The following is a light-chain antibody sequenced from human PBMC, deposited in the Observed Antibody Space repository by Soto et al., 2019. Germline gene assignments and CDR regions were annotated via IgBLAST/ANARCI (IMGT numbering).Light chain of an antibody. J-gene: IGKJ4*01. CDR1: QGVSSS. CDR2: GAS. V-gene: IGKV3D-15*01. CDR3: LQYKAWLLT. Sequence: EVVIRHSPSTVSVSXEGRATLSXXASQGVSSSLAWYQQKPGQAPRLLIYGASTRAAGTPSRFSGSGSGTDFTLTISSLQSEDFAVYYCLQYKAWLLTFGGGTKVDI.